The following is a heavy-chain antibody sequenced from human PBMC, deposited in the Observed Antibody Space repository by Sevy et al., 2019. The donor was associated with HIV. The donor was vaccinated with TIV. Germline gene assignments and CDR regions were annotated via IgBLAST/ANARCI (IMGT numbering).Heavy chain of an antibody. Sequence: GGSLRLSCAASGFTFSSYSMNWVRQAPGKGLEWVSYISSSSSTIYYADSVKGRFTISRDNAKNSLYLQMNSLRAEDTAVYYCASSGPYDFWSGYFTFDYWGQGTLVTVSS. V-gene: IGHV3-48*01. D-gene: IGHD3-3*01. J-gene: IGHJ4*02. CDR2: ISSSSSTI. CDR1: GFTFSSYS. CDR3: ASSGPYDFWSGYFTFDY.